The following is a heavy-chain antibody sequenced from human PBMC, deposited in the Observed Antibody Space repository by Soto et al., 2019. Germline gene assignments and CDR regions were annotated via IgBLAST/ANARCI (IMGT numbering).Heavy chain of an antibody. D-gene: IGHD1-26*01. CDR2: IHYSGST. V-gene: IGHV4-61*01. Sequence: QVQLQESGPGLVKPSETLSLTCTVSGGSVSSTSYYWSWIRQPPGKGLEWIGYIHYSGSTNYNTSLKSRVTIAVDTSKNQCYLKLSSVTAADSAVFYCVRAWEHLYFDYWGQGTLVTVSS. J-gene: IGHJ4*02. CDR1: GGSVSSTSYY. CDR3: VRAWEHLYFDY.